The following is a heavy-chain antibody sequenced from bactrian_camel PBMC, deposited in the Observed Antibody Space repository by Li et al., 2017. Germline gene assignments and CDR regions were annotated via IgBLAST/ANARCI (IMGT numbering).Heavy chain of an antibody. J-gene: IGHJ4*01. V-gene: IGHV3S55*01. CDR3: AAGGGNGAFCYTGERSMDY. D-gene: IGHD2*01. Sequence: QVQLVESGGGSVQAGGSLRLSCVASGLSDGDYCMGWFRQAPGKEREGVAAVGVRGSPVYEDSVKGRFTISIDNAKNTLYLQMNSLKPEDTAMYYCAAGGGNGAFCYTGERSMDYWGQGTQVTVS. CDR1: GLSDGDYC. CDR2: VGVRGSP.